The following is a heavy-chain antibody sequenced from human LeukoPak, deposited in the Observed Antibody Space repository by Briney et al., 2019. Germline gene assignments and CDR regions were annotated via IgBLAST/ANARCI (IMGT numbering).Heavy chain of an antibody. CDR1: GGSISSGGYS. J-gene: IGHJ6*02. CDR2: IYHSGST. CDR3: ARAYDTAMVPIYYYYYGMDA. Sequence: SETLSLTCAVSGGSISSGGYSWSWIRQPPGKGLEWIGYIYHSGSTYYNPSLKSRVTISVDRSKNQFSLKLSSVTAADTAVYYCARAYDTAMVPIYYYYYGMDAWGQGTTVTVSS. V-gene: IGHV4-30-2*01. D-gene: IGHD5-18*01.